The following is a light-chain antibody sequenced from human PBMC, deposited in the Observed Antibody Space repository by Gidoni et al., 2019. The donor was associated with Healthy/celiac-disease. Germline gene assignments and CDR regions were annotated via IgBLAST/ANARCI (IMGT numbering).Light chain of an antibody. Sequence: EIVMTQSPAPLSGSPGERATLSCRASQSVSSNLAWYQQKPGQAPMLLIYGASTRATGIPARFSGSGSGTEFTLTISSLQSEDFAFYYCQQYNHWPGTFGQGTKVEIK. V-gene: IGKV3-15*01. CDR2: GAS. CDR3: QQYNHWPGT. J-gene: IGKJ1*01. CDR1: QSVSSN.